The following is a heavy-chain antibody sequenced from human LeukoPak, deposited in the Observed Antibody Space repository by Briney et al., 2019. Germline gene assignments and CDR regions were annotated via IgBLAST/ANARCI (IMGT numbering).Heavy chain of an antibody. CDR1: GYTFTSYD. CDR2: MNPNSGNT. D-gene: IGHD6-13*01. CDR3: AREGSSSGFDY. Sequence: ASVKVSCKASGYTFTSYDINWVRQATGQGLEWMGWMNPNSGNTGDAQTFQGRVTMTRNTSISTAYMELSSLRSEDTAVYYCAREGSSSGFDYWGQGTLVTVSS. J-gene: IGHJ4*02. V-gene: IGHV1-8*01.